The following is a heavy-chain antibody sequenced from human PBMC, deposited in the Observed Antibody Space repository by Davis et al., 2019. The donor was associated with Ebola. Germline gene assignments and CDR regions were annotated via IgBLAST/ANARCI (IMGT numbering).Heavy chain of an antibody. D-gene: IGHD3-22*01. CDR2: TSGSGFST. CDR3: ARDPTEYDSSAHSRYYGMDV. Sequence: GESLKISCAASGFTFSSYSMNWVRQAPGKGLEWVSSTSGSGFSTYYADSVKGRFTISRDNSRTTLYLQMNSLRAEDTAVYYCARDPTEYDSSAHSRYYGMDVWGQGTTVTVSS. CDR1: GFTFSSYS. V-gene: IGHV3-23*01. J-gene: IGHJ6*02.